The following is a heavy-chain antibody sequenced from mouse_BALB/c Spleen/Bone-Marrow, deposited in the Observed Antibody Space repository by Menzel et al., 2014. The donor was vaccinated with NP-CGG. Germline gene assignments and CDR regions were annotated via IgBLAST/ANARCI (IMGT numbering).Heavy chain of an antibody. V-gene: IGHV14-1*02. J-gene: IGHJ2*01. CDR3: ARGAWARGYFDY. CDR1: GFNIKDYY. CDR2: IDPEKGNT. Sequence: EVQLQESGAELVRPGALVKLSCKASGFNIKDYYLHWVKQGPEQGLEWIGWIDPEKGNTKYDPKFQGKASIIADTSYNTAYLQLSSLTAEDTAVYYCARGAWARGYFDYWGQGTTLTVSS. D-gene: IGHD4-1*01.